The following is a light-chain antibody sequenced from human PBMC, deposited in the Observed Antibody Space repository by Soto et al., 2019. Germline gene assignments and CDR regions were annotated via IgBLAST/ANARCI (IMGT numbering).Light chain of an antibody. CDR3: AAWDDSLNSYV. V-gene: IGLV1-44*01. Sequence: QSALTQPPSASGTPGQRVTFSCSGSSSNIGGNTVHWYQQLPGTAPQLLIYANNQRPSGVPDRFSGSKSGTSASLAISGLQSEDEADYYCAAWDDSLNSYVFGMGTKLTVL. CDR2: ANN. CDR1: SSNIGGNT. J-gene: IGLJ1*01.